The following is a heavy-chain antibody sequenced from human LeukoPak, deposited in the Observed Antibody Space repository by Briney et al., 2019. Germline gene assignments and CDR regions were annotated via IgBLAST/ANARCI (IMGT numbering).Heavy chain of an antibody. CDR3: ARDGPVVPAAVKYYFDY. D-gene: IGHD2-2*01. CDR2: IYYSGST. J-gene: IGHJ4*02. Sequence: SETLSLTCTVSGGSISSSSYYWGWIRQPPGKGLEWIGSIYYSGSTYYNPSLKSRVTISVDTSKNQFSLKLSSVTAADTAVYYCARDGPVVPAAVKYYFDYWGQGTLVTVSS. V-gene: IGHV4-39*07. CDR1: GGSISSSSYY.